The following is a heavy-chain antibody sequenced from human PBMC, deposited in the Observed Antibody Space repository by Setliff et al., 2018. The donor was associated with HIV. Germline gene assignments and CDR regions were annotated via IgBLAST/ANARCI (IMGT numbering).Heavy chain of an antibody. Sequence: ASVKVSCKASGYAFTSQFMHWVRQAPGQGLEWMGIISPSGDRTTYAQRFRGRVTMTSDTSISTAYLELRRLRSDDTALYYCARIGARIFNYYDDTSQTDYWGQGALVTVSS. CDR2: ISPSGDRT. D-gene: IGHD3-22*01. V-gene: IGHV1-46*01. J-gene: IGHJ4*02. CDR3: ARIGARIFNYYDDTSQTDY. CDR1: GYAFTSQF.